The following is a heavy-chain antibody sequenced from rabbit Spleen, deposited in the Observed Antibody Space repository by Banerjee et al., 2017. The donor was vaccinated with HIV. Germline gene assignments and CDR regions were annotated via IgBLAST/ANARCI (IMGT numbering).Heavy chain of an antibody. D-gene: IGHD1-1*01. CDR3: ARDSVTSFSSYGMDL. J-gene: IGHJ6*01. CDR1: GFAFSSGYH. V-gene: IGHV1S40*01. Sequence: QSLEESGGGLVKPGASLTLTCTGSGFAFSSGYHMCWVRQAPGKGLEWIACIYTGSDTTYYASWAKGRFTISKSTSLSTVTLQMTSLTAADTATYFCARDSVTSFSSYGMDLWGPVTLVTVS. CDR2: IYTGSDTT.